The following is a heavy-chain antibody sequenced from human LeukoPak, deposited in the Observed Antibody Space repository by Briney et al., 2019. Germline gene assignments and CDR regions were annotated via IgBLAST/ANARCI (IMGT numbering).Heavy chain of an antibody. Sequence: SETLSLTCAVYGGSFSGYYWSWIRQPPGKGLEWIGEINHSGSTNYNPSLRSRVTISVDTSKNQFSLKLSSVTAADTAVYYCARDDIVVVPAAKLFYYYMDVWGKGTTVTVSS. CDR3: ARDDIVVVPAAKLFYYYMDV. CDR1: GGSFSGYY. D-gene: IGHD2-2*01. V-gene: IGHV4-34*01. J-gene: IGHJ6*03. CDR2: INHSGST.